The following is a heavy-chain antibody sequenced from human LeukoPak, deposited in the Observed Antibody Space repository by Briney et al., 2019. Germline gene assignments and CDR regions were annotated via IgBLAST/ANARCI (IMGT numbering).Heavy chain of an antibody. CDR2: ISGSGGST. V-gene: IGHV3-23*01. J-gene: IGHJ4*02. CDR3: AKYYDILTSWYADY. D-gene: IGHD3-9*01. CDR1: GFTFSSYA. Sequence: GGSLRLSCAASGFTFSSYAMSWVRQAPGKGLEWVSAISGSGGSTYYADSVKGRFTISRDNSKNTLYLQMNSLRAEDTAVYYCAKYYDILTSWYADYWGQGTLVTVSS.